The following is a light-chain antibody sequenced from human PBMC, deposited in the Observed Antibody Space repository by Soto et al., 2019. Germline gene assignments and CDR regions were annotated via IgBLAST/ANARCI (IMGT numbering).Light chain of an antibody. CDR2: KAS. CDR3: LQYNSYPWT. V-gene: IGKV1-5*03. CDR1: QSFSTW. J-gene: IGKJ2*02. Sequence: DIQMTQSPSTLSASVGDRVTITCRASQSFSTWLAWYQQKPGKAPKLLIYKASNLESGVPSRFSGSGSGTEFTLTISSLQPDDFATYYCLQYNSYPWTFGQGTKLKIK.